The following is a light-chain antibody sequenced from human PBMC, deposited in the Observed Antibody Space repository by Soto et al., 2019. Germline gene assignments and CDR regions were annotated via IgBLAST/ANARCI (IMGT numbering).Light chain of an antibody. Sequence: EIVLTQSPGTLSLSPGERATLSCRASQSVSNNYLAWYQQKPRQPPTLLIYGASNSAPVIPDRFSGSASGNEFTLTISGLETEDFAVYYCQEYGSSGTFGQGTKVDIK. CDR1: QSVSNNY. V-gene: IGKV3-20*01. CDR2: GAS. CDR3: QEYGSSGT. J-gene: IGKJ1*01.